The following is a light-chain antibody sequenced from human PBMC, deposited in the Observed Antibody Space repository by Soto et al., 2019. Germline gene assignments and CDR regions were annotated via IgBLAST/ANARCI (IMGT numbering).Light chain of an antibody. V-gene: IGKV1-39*01. Sequence: DIQMTQSPSSLYPSEGDSVTISCRASKSISRYLNWYQQKPGKAPKPLIFSASGLKSGVPSRFSGGGYGTEFTLTISGLQLEDFATYYSHESHTDPVTFGGGTMVYIK. CDR3: HESHTDPVT. J-gene: IGKJ4*01. CDR1: KSISRY. CDR2: SAS.